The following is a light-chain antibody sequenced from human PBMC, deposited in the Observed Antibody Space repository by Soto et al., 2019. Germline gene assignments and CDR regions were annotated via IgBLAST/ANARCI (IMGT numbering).Light chain of an antibody. V-gene: IGKV3-15*01. CDR2: GAS. Sequence: EMVLTQSPATLSVSPGERATLSCRASQSVSSNLAWYQQKPGQAPRLLIYGASTRATGIPARFSGSGSGTEFALTISSLQSEDFAVYFCQQYNNWPPITFGQGTRLEIK. CDR1: QSVSSN. CDR3: QQYNNWPPIT. J-gene: IGKJ5*01.